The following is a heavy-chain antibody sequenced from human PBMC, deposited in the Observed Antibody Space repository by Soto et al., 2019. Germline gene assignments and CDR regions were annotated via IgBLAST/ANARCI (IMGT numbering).Heavy chain of an antibody. CDR3: ASSALVKKVRGGRSPPPPLGY. V-gene: IGHV4-34*01. CDR2: INHSGST. J-gene: IGHJ4*02. Sequence: QVQLQQWGAGLLKPSETLSLTCAVYGGSFSGYYWSWIRQPPGKGLEWIGEINHSGSTNYNPSLKSRVTIPVNTSKNQVSLKLSSVTAADTAVYYCASSALVKKVRGGRSPPPPLGYWGQGTLVTVSS. D-gene: IGHD3-10*01. CDR1: GGSFSGYY.